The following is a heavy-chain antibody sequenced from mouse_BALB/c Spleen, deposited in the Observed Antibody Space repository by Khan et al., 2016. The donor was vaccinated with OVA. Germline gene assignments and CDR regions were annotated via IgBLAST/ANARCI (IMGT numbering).Heavy chain of an antibody. CDR1: GFSLTKYG. D-gene: IGHD2-10*01. J-gene: IGHJ4*01. V-gene: IGHV2-9*02. Sequence: QVQLKESGPGLVAPSQSLSVTCTVSGFSLTKYGVHWVRQPPGKGLEWLGVIWAGGSTNYNSALMSRLSIRKDNSRKQVFLKMKGLQTDDTARYYCVRETAYSDSYKTMDYWGQGTSVTVSS. CDR3: VRETAYSDSYKTMDY. CDR2: IWAGGST.